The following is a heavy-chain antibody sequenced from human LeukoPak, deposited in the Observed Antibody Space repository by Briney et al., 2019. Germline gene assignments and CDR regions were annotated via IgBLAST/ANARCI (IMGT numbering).Heavy chain of an antibody. J-gene: IGHJ4*02. V-gene: IGHV4-61*02. CDR1: GGSISSGSYY. CDR3: TREGPLAVFDY. CDR2: IYTSGST. Sequence: PSETLSLTCTVSGGSISSGSYYWSWIRQPAGKGLEWIGRIYTSGSTNYNPSLKSRVTISVDTSKNQFSLNLNSVTAADTAVYYCTREGPLAVFDYWGQGTLVTVSS.